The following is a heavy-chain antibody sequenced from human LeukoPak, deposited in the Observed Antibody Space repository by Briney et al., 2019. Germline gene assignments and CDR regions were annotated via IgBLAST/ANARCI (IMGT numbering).Heavy chain of an antibody. V-gene: IGHV3-9*01. CDR3: AKSSFFWSSYYDY. CDR2: ISWNSGSI. J-gene: IGHJ4*02. Sequence: GGSLRLSCAASGFTFDDYAMHWVRQAPGKGLEWVSGISWNSGSIGYADSVKGRFTISRDNAKNSLYLQMNSLRAEDTALYYCAKSSFFWSSYYDYWGQGTLVTVSS. D-gene: IGHD3-3*01. CDR1: GFTFDDYA.